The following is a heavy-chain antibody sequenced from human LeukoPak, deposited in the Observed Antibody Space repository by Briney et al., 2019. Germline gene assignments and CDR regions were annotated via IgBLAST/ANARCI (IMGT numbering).Heavy chain of an antibody. J-gene: IGHJ4*02. CDR1: GFTFSSYW. CDR2: IKQDGSEK. Sequence: GGSLRLSCAASGFTFSSYWMSWVRQAPGKGLEWVANIKQDGSEKYYVDSVKGRFTISRDNAKNSLYLQMNSLKAEDTAVYYCASSNIAVAGTIDYWGQGTLVTVSS. CDR3: ASSNIAVAGTIDY. D-gene: IGHD6-19*01. V-gene: IGHV3-7*01.